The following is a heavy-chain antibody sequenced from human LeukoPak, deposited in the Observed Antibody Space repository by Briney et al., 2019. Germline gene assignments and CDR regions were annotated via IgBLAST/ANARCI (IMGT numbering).Heavy chain of an antibody. CDR1: SGSISNSNYY. Sequence: SSETLSLTCTVSSGSISNSNYYWGWIRQPPGKGLEWIGEINHSGSTNYNPSLKSRVTISVDTSKNQFSLKLSSVTAADTAVYYCARVRLRRYQLPYHYYYYYMDVWGKGTTVTISS. V-gene: IGHV4-39*07. CDR3: ARVRLRRYQLPYHYYYYYMDV. CDR2: INHSGST. J-gene: IGHJ6*03. D-gene: IGHD2-2*01.